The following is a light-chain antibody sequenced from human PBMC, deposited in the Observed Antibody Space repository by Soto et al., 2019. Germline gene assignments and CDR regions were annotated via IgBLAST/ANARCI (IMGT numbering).Light chain of an antibody. Sequence: EIVMTQAPATLSVSPGERATLSCRASQSVSSNLAWYQQKPGQAPRLLIYGASTRATGIPGRFSGSGSGKEFTLTVSSLQSEDLAVYYCQQYNNWPPMAFGQGTKVEI. CDR1: QSVSSN. V-gene: IGKV3-15*01. CDR3: QQYNNWPPMA. CDR2: GAS. J-gene: IGKJ1*01.